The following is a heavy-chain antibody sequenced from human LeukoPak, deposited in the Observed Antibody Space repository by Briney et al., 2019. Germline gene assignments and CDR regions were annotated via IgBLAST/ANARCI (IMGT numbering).Heavy chain of an antibody. D-gene: IGHD3-10*01. J-gene: IGHJ4*02. V-gene: IGHV3-23*01. CDR2: ISVSGDST. CDR1: GFSLSTNA. CDR3: ARRGGRNGWGDFDY. Sequence: GGSLRLSCAASGFSLSTNAMTWVRQAPGKGLEWVSTISVSGDSTFYADSVNGLFTFSRDTFKNSLSLHMNSLRAEDTAVYFCARRGGRNGWGDFDYWGQGTLVTVSS.